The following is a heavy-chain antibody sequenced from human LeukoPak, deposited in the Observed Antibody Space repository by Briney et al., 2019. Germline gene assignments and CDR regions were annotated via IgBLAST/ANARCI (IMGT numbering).Heavy chain of an antibody. CDR3: AREVVVPAGIVVNCFHS. D-gene: IGHD2-2*01. J-gene: IGHJ5*01. Sequence: SETLSLTCTVSGGSISSYYWSWIRQPAGKGLEWIGRIYTSGSTNYNPSLKSRVTMSVDTSKNQFSLKLSSVTAADTAVYYCAREVVVPAGIVVNCFHSWGQGTLVTVSS. CDR2: IYTSGST. V-gene: IGHV4-4*07. CDR1: GGSISSYY.